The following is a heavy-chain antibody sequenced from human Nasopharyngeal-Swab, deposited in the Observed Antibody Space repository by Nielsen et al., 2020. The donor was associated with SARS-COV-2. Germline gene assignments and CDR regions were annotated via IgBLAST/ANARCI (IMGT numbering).Heavy chain of an antibody. J-gene: IGHJ5*02. CDR2: FDPEDGET. V-gene: IGHV1-24*01. D-gene: IGHD2-21*02. Sequence: ASVKVSCKVSGYTLTELSMHWVRQAPGKGLEWMGGFDPEDGETIYAQKFQGRVTMTGDTSTDTAYMELSRLRSEDTAVYYCATSPAVVVTAGWFDPWGQGTLVTVSS. CDR1: GYTLTELS. CDR3: ATSPAVVVTAGWFDP.